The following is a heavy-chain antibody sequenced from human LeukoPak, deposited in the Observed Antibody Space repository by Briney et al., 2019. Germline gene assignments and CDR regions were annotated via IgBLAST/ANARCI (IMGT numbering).Heavy chain of an antibody. CDR3: ARDVRGYSYAKPDAFDI. V-gene: IGHV4-38-2*02. CDR2: IYHGGNT. D-gene: IGHD5-18*01. J-gene: IGHJ3*02. CDR1: GYSISSDYY. Sequence: SETLSLTCTVSGYSISSDYYWGWIRQPPGKGLEWIGSIYHGGNTYYNPSLKSRVTISVDTSKNQFSLKLSSVTAADTAVYYCARDVRGYSYAKPDAFDIWGQGTMVTVSS.